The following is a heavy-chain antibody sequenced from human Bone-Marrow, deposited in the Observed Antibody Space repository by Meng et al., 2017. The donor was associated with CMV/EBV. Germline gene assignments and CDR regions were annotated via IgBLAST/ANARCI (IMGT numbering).Heavy chain of an antibody. Sequence: ASVKVSCKASGYTITGYYMHWGRQAPGRGLEWMGWINPNSGGTNYAQKFQGRVTMARDTSISTAYMELSRLRSDDTAVYYCARAQRDDSSGYGFDDWGQGTLVTVSS. CDR3: ARAQRDDSSGYGFDD. CDR1: GYTITGYY. J-gene: IGHJ4*02. CDR2: INPNSGGT. V-gene: IGHV1-2*02. D-gene: IGHD3-22*01.